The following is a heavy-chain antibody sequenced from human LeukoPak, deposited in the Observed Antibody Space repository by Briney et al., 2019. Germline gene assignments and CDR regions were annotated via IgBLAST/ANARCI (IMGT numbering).Heavy chain of an antibody. D-gene: IGHD4-23*01. CDR1: GGTFSSYA. J-gene: IGHJ3*02. CDR3: ARRLGLRWDLQAFDI. CDR2: IIPIFGTT. V-gene: IGHV1-69*06. Sequence: SVKVSCKASGGTFSSYAISWVRQAPGQGLEWMGGIIPIFGTTNYTQKFQGRVTITADKSTTTAYMELSSLRSEDTAVYYCARRLGLRWDLQAFDIWGQGTMVTVSS.